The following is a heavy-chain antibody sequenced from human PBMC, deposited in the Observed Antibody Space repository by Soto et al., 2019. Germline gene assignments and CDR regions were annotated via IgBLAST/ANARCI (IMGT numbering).Heavy chain of an antibody. V-gene: IGHV4-59*08. D-gene: IGHD2-15*01. Sequence: SETLSLTCTVSGGSISSYYWSWIRQPPGKGLEWIGYIYYSGSTNYNPSLKSRVTISVDTSKNQFSLKLSSVTAADTAVYYCARLMGYCSGGSCPWYYYGMDVWGQGTTVTVSS. CDR2: IYYSGST. J-gene: IGHJ6*02. CDR3: ARLMGYCSGGSCPWYYYGMDV. CDR1: GGSISSYY.